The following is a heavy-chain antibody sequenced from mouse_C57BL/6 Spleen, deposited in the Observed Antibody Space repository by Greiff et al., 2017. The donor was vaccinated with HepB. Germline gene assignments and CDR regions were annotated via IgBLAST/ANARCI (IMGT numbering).Heavy chain of an antibody. V-gene: IGHV1-47*01. J-gene: IGHJ4*01. CDR3: ARGVYGSSYEDYAMDY. CDR2: FHPYNDDT. CDR1: GYTFTTYP. D-gene: IGHD1-1*01. Sequence: VKLVESGAELVKPGASVKMSCKASGYTFTTYPIEWMKQNHGKSLEWIGNFHPYNDDTKYNEKFKGKATLTVEKSSSTVYLELSRLTSDDSAVYYCARGVYGSSYEDYAMDYWGQGTSVTVSS.